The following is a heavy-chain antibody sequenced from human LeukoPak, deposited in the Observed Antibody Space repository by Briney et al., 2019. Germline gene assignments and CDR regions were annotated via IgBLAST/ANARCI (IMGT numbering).Heavy chain of an antibody. CDR1: GCTFSDFA. CDR2: IRSRAKGGTS. D-gene: IGHD3-22*01. CDR3: TYDNSGYNYYFDH. V-gene: IGHV3-49*04. J-gene: IGHJ4*02. Sequence: GGSLRLSCATSGCTFSDFAITWVRQAPAKGLEGIGFIRSRAKGGTSEFVAAVKGRFNFSRDESQSTAYLQMNSLKTEDTAIYFCTYDNSGYNYYFDHWGQGTLVTVSS.